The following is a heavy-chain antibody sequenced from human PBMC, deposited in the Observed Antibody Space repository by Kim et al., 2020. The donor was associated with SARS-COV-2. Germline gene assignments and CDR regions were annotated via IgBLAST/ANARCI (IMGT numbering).Heavy chain of an antibody. V-gene: IGHV3-23*01. D-gene: IGHD3-10*01. Sequence: GGSLRLSCVASGFSFRSSAMSWVRQTAGGELEWVAAISGSGYSTYYADSVKGRFTISRDNSKNVLYLQLASLTGDDTGVYSCANQRALNMVRGIMSGRFDSWGQGTLVTVSS. CDR1: GFSFRSSA. J-gene: IGHJ4*02. CDR3: ANQRALNMVRGIMSGRFDS. CDR2: ISGSGYST.